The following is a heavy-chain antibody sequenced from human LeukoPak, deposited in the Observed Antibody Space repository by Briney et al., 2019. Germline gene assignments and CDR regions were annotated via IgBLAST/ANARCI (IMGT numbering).Heavy chain of an antibody. V-gene: IGHV3-23*01. Sequence: HPGGSLRLSCAASGFILSEYSMGWVRKAPGKWLDWVSTLSGSGITTYYADSVKGRFTISRDNSKNTLYLQMNSLRAEDTAVYYCAKGIYSSGWSYFDYWGHGTLVTVSS. CDR1: GFILSEYS. D-gene: IGHD6-25*01. CDR3: AKGIYSSGWSYFDY. CDR2: LSGSGITT. J-gene: IGHJ4*01.